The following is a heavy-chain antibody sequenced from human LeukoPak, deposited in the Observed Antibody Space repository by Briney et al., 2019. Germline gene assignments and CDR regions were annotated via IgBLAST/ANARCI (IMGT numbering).Heavy chain of an antibody. J-gene: IGHJ6*04. V-gene: IGHV4-39*01. Sequence: SETLSLTCTVSGGSISSSSYYWGWIRQPPGKGLEWIGSIYYSGSTYYNPSLKSRVTISVDTSKNPFSLKLSSVTAADTAVYYCARADYDFWSGYFSPPDVWGKGTTVTVSS. CDR3: ARADYDFWSGYFSPPDV. CDR1: GGSISSSSYY. CDR2: IYYSGST. D-gene: IGHD3-3*01.